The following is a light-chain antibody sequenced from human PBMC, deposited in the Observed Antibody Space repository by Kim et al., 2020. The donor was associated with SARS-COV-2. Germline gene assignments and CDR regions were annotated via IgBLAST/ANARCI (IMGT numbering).Light chain of an antibody. J-gene: IGLJ3*02. Sequence: GPRVTISCSGSSSNIGANTVRWYQQFPGTAPKLLIYSNNQRPSGVPDRFSGSKSDTSASLAISGLQSEDEADYYCITWDDILTAWVFGGGTKLTVL. CDR3: ITWDDILTAWV. CDR1: SSNIGANT. V-gene: IGLV1-44*01. CDR2: SNN.